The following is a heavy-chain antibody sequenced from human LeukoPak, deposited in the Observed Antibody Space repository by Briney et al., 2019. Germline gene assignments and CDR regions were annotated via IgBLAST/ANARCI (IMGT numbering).Heavy chain of an antibody. CDR3: ARSYDFWSGYCWFDP. V-gene: IGHV3-11*01. Sequence: GGSLRLSCAASGFTFSDYYMSWIRQAPGKGLEWVSYISSNGSTIYYADSVKGRFTISRDNAKNSLYLQMNSLRAEDTAVYYCARSYDFWSGYCWFDPWGQGTLVTVSS. CDR1: GFTFSDYY. CDR2: ISSNGSTI. J-gene: IGHJ5*02. D-gene: IGHD3-3*01.